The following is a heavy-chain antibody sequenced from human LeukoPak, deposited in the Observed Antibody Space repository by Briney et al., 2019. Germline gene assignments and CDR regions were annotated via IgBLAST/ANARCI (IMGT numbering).Heavy chain of an antibody. J-gene: IGHJ4*02. CDR2: ISYDGSNK. D-gene: IGHD6-13*01. Sequence: GGSLRLSCAASGFTFSSYPMHWVRQAPGKGLEWVAVISYDGSNKYYADSVKGRFTISRDNSKNTLYLQMNSLRAEDTAVYYCARDRDYSTTGYSSSFDYWGQGTLVTVSS. V-gene: IGHV3-30-3*01. CDR3: ARDRDYSTTGYSSSFDY. CDR1: GFTFSSYP.